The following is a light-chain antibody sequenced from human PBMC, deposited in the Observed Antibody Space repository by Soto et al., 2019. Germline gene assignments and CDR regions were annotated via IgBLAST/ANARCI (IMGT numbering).Light chain of an antibody. J-gene: IGKJ1*01. Sequence: DIQMTQSPSSLSASVGDRVTITCRASQGIIDYLAWYQQKPGEGPKLLIYAASTLQSGVPSRFSGSGSGTDFTLTISSLQPEDVATYYCQKYNSAPQTFGQGTKVAIK. V-gene: IGKV1-27*01. CDR3: QKYNSAPQT. CDR2: AAS. CDR1: QGIIDY.